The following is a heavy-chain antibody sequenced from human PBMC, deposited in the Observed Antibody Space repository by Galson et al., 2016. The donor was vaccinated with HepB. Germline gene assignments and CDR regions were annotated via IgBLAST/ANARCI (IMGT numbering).Heavy chain of an antibody. CDR1: EFTLGAYW. CDR3: ASGYTSGV. V-gene: IGHV3-7*01. CDR2: INQAASGK. J-gene: IGHJ3*01. D-gene: IGHD6-19*01. Sequence: SLRLSRAASEFTLGAYWMSWVRQAAGKGLEWVASINQAASGKYYVDSVKCRFSISRDNVKNTLWLQMSGLRVDDTSMYYCASGYTSGVWGQGTMVTVSS.